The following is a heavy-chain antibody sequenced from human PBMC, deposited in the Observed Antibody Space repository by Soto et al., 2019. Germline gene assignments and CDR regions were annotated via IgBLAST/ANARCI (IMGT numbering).Heavy chain of an antibody. D-gene: IGHD6-13*01. J-gene: IGHJ3*02. CDR1: GFTFSNAW. V-gene: IGHV3-15*01. CDR3: TTKLGGYRSNRGAFDI. CDR2: IKSKTDGGTT. Sequence: GGSLRLSCAASGFTFSNAWMSWVRQAPGKGLEWVGRIKSKTDGGTTDYAAADKSRFTNTRDDSKNTLYLQMNSLKTEYTAVYYCTTKLGGYRSNRGAFDIWGQGTMVTVSS.